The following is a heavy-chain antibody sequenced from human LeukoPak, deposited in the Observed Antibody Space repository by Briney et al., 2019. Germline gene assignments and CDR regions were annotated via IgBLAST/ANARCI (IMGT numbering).Heavy chain of an antibody. CDR2: INPNSGGT. V-gene: IGHV1-2*02. J-gene: IGHJ2*01. CDR3: ARDLGYCSSTSCYTFRWYFDL. Sequence: GASVTVSCKASGYTFTVYYMHWVRQAPGQGLEWMGWINPNSGGTNYAQKFQGRVTMTRDTSISTAYMELSRLRSDDTAVYYCARDLGYCSSTSCYTFRWYFDLWGRGTLVTVSS. CDR1: GYTFTVYY. D-gene: IGHD2-2*02.